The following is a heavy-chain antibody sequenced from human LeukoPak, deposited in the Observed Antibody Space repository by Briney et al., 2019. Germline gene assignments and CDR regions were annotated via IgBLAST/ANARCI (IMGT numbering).Heavy chain of an antibody. Sequence: SGGSLRLSCAASGFTFSNYWMHWVRQAPGKGLVWDSRINRDGSTTSYADSVKGRFTISRDNAKNTLYLQMNSLRAEDTAVYYCARDLTGPGVCWGQGTLVTVSS. CDR1: GFTFSNYW. CDR2: INRDGSTT. V-gene: IGHV3-74*01. D-gene: IGHD3-9*01. CDR3: ARDLTGPGVC. J-gene: IGHJ4*02.